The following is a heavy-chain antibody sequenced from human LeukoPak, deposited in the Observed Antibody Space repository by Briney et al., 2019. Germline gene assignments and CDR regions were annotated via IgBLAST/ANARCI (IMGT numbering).Heavy chain of an antibody. J-gene: IGHJ6*02. Sequence: GGSLRLSCAASGFTFSSYAMHWVRQAPGKGLEWVAVISYDGSNKHYADSVKGRFTISRDNSKNTLYLQMNSLRAEDTAVYYCARDSGYYYDSSGALLNPYYGMDVWGQGTLVTVSS. D-gene: IGHD3-22*01. CDR2: ISYDGSNK. V-gene: IGHV3-30-3*01. CDR1: GFTFSSYA. CDR3: ARDSGYYYDSSGALLNPYYGMDV.